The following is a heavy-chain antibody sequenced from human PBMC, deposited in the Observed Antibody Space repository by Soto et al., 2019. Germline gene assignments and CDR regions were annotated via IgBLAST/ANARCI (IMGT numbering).Heavy chain of an antibody. CDR1: GGSISTYY. Sequence: QVQLQESGPGLVKPSETLSLTCTVSGGSISTYYWSWIRPPPGKGLEWIGYIYYSGSTNYNPSLKSRVTISLDTSKNQFSLRLSSVTAADTAVYYCARETYSSGWYYWFDPWGQGTLVTVSS. CDR2: IYYSGST. D-gene: IGHD6-19*01. CDR3: ARETYSSGWYYWFDP. V-gene: IGHV4-59*01. J-gene: IGHJ5*02.